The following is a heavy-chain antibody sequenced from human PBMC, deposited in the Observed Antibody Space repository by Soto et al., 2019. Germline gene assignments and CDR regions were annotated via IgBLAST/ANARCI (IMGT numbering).Heavy chain of an antibody. J-gene: IGHJ6*02. V-gene: IGHV4-38-2*02. Sequence: SETLSLTCGVSGYSISSGYFWVWIRQPPGKGLEWMGSIHYTGSTYYNPSLLTRITISVDTSKNQFSLKLSSVTAADTALYYCAREYYDFWSGEYHNGMDVWGPGTTVTVSS. CDR3: AREYYDFWSGEYHNGMDV. CDR2: IHYTGST. D-gene: IGHD3-3*01. CDR1: GYSISSGYF.